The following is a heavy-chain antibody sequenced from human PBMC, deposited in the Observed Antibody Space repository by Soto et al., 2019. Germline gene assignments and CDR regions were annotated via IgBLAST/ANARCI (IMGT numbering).Heavy chain of an antibody. CDR1: GFIFSSYS. J-gene: IGHJ4*02. CDR3: ARASSGSPRSLSFDY. Sequence: PGGSLRLSCAASGFIFSSYSMNWVRQAPEKGLEWVSYISSGSGTIYYADSVKGRFTISRDNAKNSLYLQMDSLRDEDTAVYFCARASSGSPRSLSFDYWGQGTLVTVSS. CDR2: ISSGSGTI. D-gene: IGHD3-22*01. V-gene: IGHV3-48*02.